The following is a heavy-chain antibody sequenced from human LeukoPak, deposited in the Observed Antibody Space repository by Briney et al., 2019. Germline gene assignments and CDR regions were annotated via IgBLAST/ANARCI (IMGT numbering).Heavy chain of an antibody. V-gene: IGHV1-2*02. CDR2: IYPNSGGT. D-gene: IGHD3-10*01. CDR3: VRGVDTYYGSGSAPGAP. CDR1: RYTLTGYY. J-gene: IGHJ5*02. Sequence: ASVKVSSMASRYTLTGYYMHWVRQAPAQGVEWVGWIYPNSGGTNYAQKLQGTVTMTRDTSLSTAYIDMCMLRDDGNAVYISVRGVDTYYGSGSAPGAPWGQGALVTVSS.